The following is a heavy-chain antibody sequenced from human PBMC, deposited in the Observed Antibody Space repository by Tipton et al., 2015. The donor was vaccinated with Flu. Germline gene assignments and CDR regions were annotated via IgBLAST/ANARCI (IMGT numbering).Heavy chain of an antibody. Sequence: TLSLTCTVSGGSISSGSYYWSWIRQPAGKGLEWIGRIYTSGSTNYNPSLKSRVTISVDTSKNQFSLKLSSVTAADTAVYYCAREGFDSSGYRAGDAFDIWCQGTMVTVSS. V-gene: IGHV4-61*02. J-gene: IGHJ3*02. CDR1: GGSISSGSYY. CDR3: AREGFDSSGYRAGDAFDI. CDR2: IYTSGST. D-gene: IGHD3-22*01.